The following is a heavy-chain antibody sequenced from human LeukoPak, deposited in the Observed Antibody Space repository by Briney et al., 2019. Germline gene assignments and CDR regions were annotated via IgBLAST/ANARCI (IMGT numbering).Heavy chain of an antibody. CDR1: GYTFTNYW. V-gene: IGHV5-51*01. CDR3: ARRAYCGGDCYSDY. Sequence: GESLKISCKASGYTFTNYWIGWVRQMPGKGLEWMGIIYPGDSDTRYSPSFQGQVTISADKSISTAYLQWSSLKASDTAMYYCARRAYCGGDCYSDYWGQGTLVTVSS. CDR2: IYPGDSDT. D-gene: IGHD2-21*02. J-gene: IGHJ4*02.